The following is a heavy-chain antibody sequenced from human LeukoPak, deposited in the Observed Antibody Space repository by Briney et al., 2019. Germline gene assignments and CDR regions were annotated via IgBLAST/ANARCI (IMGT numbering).Heavy chain of an antibody. CDR2: IYSGGST. V-gene: IGHV3-53*01. Sequence: HPGGSLRLSCAASGFTVSSNYMSWVRQAPGKGLEWVSVIYSGGSTYYADSVKGRFTISRDNSKNTLYLQMNSLRAEDTAVYYCARGGMIAAAGTSDYWGQGTLVTVSS. CDR1: GFTVSSNY. CDR3: ARGGMIAAAGTSDY. D-gene: IGHD6-13*01. J-gene: IGHJ4*02.